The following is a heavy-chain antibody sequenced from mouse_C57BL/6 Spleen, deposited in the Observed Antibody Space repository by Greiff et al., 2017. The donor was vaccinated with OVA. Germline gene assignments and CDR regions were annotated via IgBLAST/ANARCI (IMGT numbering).Heavy chain of an antibody. CDR1: GFSLTSYG. V-gene: IGHV2-2*01. J-gene: IGHJ4*01. Sequence: VKLMESGPGLVQPSQSLSIPCTVSGFSLTSYGVHWVRQSPGKGLEWLGVIWSGGSTDYNAAFISRLSISKDNSKSQVFFKMNSLQADDTAIYYCARVTTVVGRYAMDYWGQGTSVTVSS. CDR2: IWSGGST. CDR3: ARVTTVVGRYAMDY. D-gene: IGHD1-1*01.